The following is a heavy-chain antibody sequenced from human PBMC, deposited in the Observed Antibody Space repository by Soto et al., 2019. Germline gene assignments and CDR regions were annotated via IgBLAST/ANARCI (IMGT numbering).Heavy chain of an antibody. CDR1: GFTFSSYG. CDR3: AKDRADTLAQGAFDI. CDR2: ISYDGSDN. Sequence: QVQLVESGGGVVQPGRSLRLSCAASGFTFSSYGMHWVRPAPGKGLEWVAVISYDGSDNYYADSVKGRFTIARDNSKNTLYLPMNSLRAEDTAVYYFAKDRADTLAQGAFDIWGQGTMVTVSS. J-gene: IGHJ3*02. D-gene: IGHD5-18*01. V-gene: IGHV3-30*18.